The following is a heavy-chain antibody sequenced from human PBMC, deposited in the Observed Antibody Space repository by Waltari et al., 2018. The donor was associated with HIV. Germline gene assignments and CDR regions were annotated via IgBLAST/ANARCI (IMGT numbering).Heavy chain of an antibody. V-gene: IGHV1-8*02. CDR3: ARNSSAKGNRYFYYGLDV. D-gene: IGHD3-22*01. CDR2: VNPTGGHR. Sequence: QVHLVQSGPEVKRPGAAVKIFCKAYGYTFLNFDINWLRQAAGQGPEWLGWVNPTGGHRASPYIFEDRVTMTRDVSTDTAYMEMSGLTPEDTAIYYCARNSSAKGNRYFYYGLDVWGQGTPVTV. J-gene: IGHJ6*02. CDR1: GYTFLNFD.